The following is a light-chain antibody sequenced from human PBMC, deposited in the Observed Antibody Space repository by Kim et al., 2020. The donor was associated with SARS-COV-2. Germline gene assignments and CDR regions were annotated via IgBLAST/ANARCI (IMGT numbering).Light chain of an antibody. CDR2: EDD. V-gene: IGLV6-57*02. Sequence: GKTVSTPAYRARGSIDDNTVRWYPQCPGAVPTTLIYEDDQRPSGVSDRFSGSIDNSSNSASLTISGLRTEDEADYYCQSYHRDNVIFGGGTQMTVL. CDR1: RGSIDDNT. CDR3: QSYHRDNVI. J-gene: IGLJ2*01.